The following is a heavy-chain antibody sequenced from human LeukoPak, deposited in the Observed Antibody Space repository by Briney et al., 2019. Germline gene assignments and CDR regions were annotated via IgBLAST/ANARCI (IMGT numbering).Heavy chain of an antibody. J-gene: IGHJ4*02. CDR2: INPNSGGT. D-gene: IGHD1-26*01. V-gene: IGHV1-2*04. Sequence: AASVKVSCNASGYTFTGYYMHWVRQAPGQGLEWMGWINPNSGGTNYAQKFQGWVTMTRDTSISTAYMELSRLRSDDTAVYYCAREGSVGPAPIDYWGQGTLVTVSS. CDR3: AREGSVGPAPIDY. CDR1: GYTFTGYY.